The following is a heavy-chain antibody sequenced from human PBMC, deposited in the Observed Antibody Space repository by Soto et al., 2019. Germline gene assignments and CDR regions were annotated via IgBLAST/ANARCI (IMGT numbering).Heavy chain of an antibody. Sequence: EASVKVSCKASGYTFTSYGISWVRQAPGQGLEWMGWISAYNDNTNYAQKLQGRVTMTTDTSTSTAYMELRSLRSDDTAVYYCARVGITMVRGTIDYWGQGTLVTVSS. D-gene: IGHD3-10*01. CDR1: GYTFTSYG. J-gene: IGHJ4*02. V-gene: IGHV1-18*01. CDR3: ARVGITMVRGTIDY. CDR2: ISAYNDNT.